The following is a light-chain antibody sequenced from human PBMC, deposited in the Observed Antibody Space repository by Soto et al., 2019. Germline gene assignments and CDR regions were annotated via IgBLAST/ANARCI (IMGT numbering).Light chain of an antibody. CDR2: ATS. CDR3: QQYGNSPPYS. CDR1: QSVSTTY. J-gene: IGKJ2*03. Sequence: EIVLTQSPGSLYLSPGEGATLSCRASQSVSTTYLAWYQLKPGQAPRLVIYATSSRAAGIPDRFRGSGSGTEFTLTISSLEPEDVGVYFCQQYGNSPPYSFGQGTKLEIK. V-gene: IGKV3-20*01.